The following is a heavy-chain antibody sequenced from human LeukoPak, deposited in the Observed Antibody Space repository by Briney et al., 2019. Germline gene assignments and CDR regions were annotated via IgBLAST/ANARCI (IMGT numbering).Heavy chain of an antibody. J-gene: IGHJ5*02. CDR3: AKGVLSGTNYNYFDP. CDR2: ISGNGDST. V-gene: IGHV3-43*02. Sequence: GGSLRLSCIASGFTLDNYALHWVRQAPGKGLEWISLISGNGDSTYYADPVKGRFTISRDNSKNSLYLQMSSLRVEDTALYYCAKGVLSGTNYNYFDPWGQGTLVTVSS. CDR1: GFTLDNYA. D-gene: IGHD5-24*01.